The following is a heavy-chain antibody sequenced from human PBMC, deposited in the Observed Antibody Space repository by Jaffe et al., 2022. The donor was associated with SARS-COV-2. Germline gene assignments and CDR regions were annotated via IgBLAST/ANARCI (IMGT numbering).Heavy chain of an antibody. Sequence: EVQLVESGGGLVKPGGSLRLSCAASGFTFSSYSMNWVRQAPGKGLEWVSSISSSSSYIYYADSVKGRFTISRDNAKNSLYLQMNSLRAEDTAVYYCARSQEPYYYDSSGYPIDYWGQGTLVTVSS. CDR3: ARSQEPYYYDSSGYPIDY. CDR1: GFTFSSYS. CDR2: ISSSSSYI. V-gene: IGHV3-21*01. D-gene: IGHD3-22*01. J-gene: IGHJ4*02.